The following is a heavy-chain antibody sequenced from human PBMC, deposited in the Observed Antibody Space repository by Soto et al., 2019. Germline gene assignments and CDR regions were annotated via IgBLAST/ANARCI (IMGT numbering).Heavy chain of an antibody. CDR2: VYWDDDN. CDR3: AHGSGWLHDY. J-gene: IGHJ4*02. V-gene: IGHV2-5*02. Sequence: QITLKESGPTLVKPTQTLTLTCTFSGFSLSTTAVGVGWTRQPPGKALEWLALVYWDDDNHYSPSLKNRLTITKDISKNQVVLTMTNMDPVDTATYYCAHGSGWLHDYWGQGLLVTVSS. CDR1: GFSLSTTAVG. D-gene: IGHD6-19*01.